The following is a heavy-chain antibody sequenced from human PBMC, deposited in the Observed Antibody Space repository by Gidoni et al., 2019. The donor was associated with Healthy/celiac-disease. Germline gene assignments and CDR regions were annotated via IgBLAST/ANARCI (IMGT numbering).Heavy chain of an antibody. Sequence: QVQLQESGPGLVKPSGTLSLTCAVSGGSISSSTWWSWVRQPPGKGLEWIGEIYHSGSTNYNPSLKSRVTISVDKSKNQFSLKLSSVTAADTAVYYCARDLRWCGGDCYRNWFDPWGQGTLVTVSS. CDR1: GGSISSSTW. J-gene: IGHJ5*02. CDR2: IYHSGST. CDR3: ARDLRWCGGDCYRNWFDP. V-gene: IGHV4-4*02. D-gene: IGHD2-21*02.